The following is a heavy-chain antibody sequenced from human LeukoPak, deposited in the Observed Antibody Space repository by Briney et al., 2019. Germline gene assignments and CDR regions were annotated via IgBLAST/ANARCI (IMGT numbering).Heavy chain of an antibody. CDR3: ARRLAGTEDY. Sequence: PSETLSLTCTVSGGSISSSSYYWGWIRQPPGKDLEWIGSIYYSGSTYYNPSLKSRVTISVDTSKNQFSLKLSSVTAAVTAVYYCARRLAGTEDYWGQGTLVTVSS. J-gene: IGHJ4*02. D-gene: IGHD6-13*01. CDR1: GGSISSSSYY. V-gene: IGHV4-39*01. CDR2: IYYSGST.